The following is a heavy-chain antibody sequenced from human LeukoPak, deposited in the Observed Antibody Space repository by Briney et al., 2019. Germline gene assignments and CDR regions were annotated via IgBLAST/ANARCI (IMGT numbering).Heavy chain of an antibody. D-gene: IGHD3-16*02. V-gene: IGHV3-23*01. J-gene: IGHJ3*02. Sequence: QTGGSLRLSCAASGFTFSSYAMSWVRQAPGKGLEWVSAISGSGGSTYYADSVKGRFTISRDNSKNTLYLQMNSLRAEDTAVYYCAKSDDHVWGSYRGPHDAFDIWGQGTMVTVSS. CDR2: ISGSGGST. CDR3: AKSDDHVWGSYRGPHDAFDI. CDR1: GFTFSSYA.